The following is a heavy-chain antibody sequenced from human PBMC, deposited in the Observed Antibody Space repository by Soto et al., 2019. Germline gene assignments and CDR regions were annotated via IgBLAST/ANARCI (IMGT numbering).Heavy chain of an antibody. D-gene: IGHD2-8*01. CDR3: ARVSLYCTNGVCHFDY. Sequence: GASVKVSCKASGGTFSSYAISWVRQAPGQGLEWMGGIIPIFGTANYAQKFQGRVTITADESTSTAYLQWSSLKASDTAMYYCARVSLYCTNGVCHFDYWGQGTLVTVSS. V-gene: IGHV1-69*13. CDR1: GGTFSSYA. J-gene: IGHJ4*02. CDR2: IIPIFGTA.